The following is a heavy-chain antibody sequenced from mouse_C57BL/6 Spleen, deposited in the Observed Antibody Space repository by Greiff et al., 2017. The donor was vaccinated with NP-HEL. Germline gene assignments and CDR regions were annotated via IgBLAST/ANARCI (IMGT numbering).Heavy chain of an antibody. Sequence: VQLQQSGPELVKPGASVKISCKASGYSFTGYYMNWVKQSPEKSLEWIGEINPSTGGTTYNQKFKAKATLTVDKSSSTAYMQLKSLTPEDSAVYYCARREFSYYGSSYWYFDVWGTGTTVTVSS. V-gene: IGHV1-42*01. CDR3: ARREFSYYGSSYWYFDV. CDR1: GYSFTGYY. J-gene: IGHJ1*03. CDR2: INPSTGGT. D-gene: IGHD1-1*01.